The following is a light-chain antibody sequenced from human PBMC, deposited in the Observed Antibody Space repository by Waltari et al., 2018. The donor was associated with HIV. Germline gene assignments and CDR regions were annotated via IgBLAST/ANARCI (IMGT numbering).Light chain of an antibody. J-gene: IGKJ4*01. Sequence: DILMTQSPDSLAVSLGERATMNCKSRQILLYTSNNKNYLAWYQHKPGQPPKLLIYWASTRQSGVPDRFTGSGSGTNFTLTINKLQTEDVATYYCQQYYRTPLTFGGGTKVGLK. V-gene: IGKV4-1*01. CDR3: QQYYRTPLT. CDR2: WAS. CDR1: QILLYTSNNKNY.